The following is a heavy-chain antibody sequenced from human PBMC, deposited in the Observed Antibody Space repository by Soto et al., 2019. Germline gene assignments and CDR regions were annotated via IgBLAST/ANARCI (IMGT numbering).Heavy chain of an antibody. V-gene: IGHV3-23*01. J-gene: IGHJ4*02. CDR2: ISGSGGST. CDR3: AKRGAGHYFDY. CDR1: GFTFSSYA. Sequence: EVQLLESGGGLVQPGGSLRLSCAASGFTFSSYAMSWVRQAPGKGLEWVSVISGSGGSTYYADSVKGRFTISRDNSKHTLYLQMNSLRAEDTAVDYCAKRGAGHYFDYWGQGTLVTVSS. D-gene: IGHD6-19*01.